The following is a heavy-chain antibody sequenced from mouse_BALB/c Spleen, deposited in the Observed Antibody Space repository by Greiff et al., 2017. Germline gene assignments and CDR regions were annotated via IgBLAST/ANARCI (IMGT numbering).Heavy chain of an antibody. J-gene: IGHJ4*01. Sequence: VKLQESGPELVRPGVSVKISCKGSGYTFTDYAMHWVKQSHAKSLEWIGVISTYYGNTNYNQKFKGKATMTVDKSSSTAYMELARLTSEDSAIYYCARGALLRYNAMDYWGQGTSVTVSS. D-gene: IGHD1-1*01. CDR2: ISTYYGNT. V-gene: IGHV1-67*01. CDR1: GYTFTDYA. CDR3: ARGALLRYNAMDY.